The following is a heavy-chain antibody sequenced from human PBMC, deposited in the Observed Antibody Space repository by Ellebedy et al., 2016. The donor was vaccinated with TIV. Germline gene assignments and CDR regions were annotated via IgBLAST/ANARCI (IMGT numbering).Heavy chain of an antibody. D-gene: IGHD2-21*02. CDR3: ARDTLVVVTDSSFDY. CDR1: GFTFSSYW. CDR2: IKQDGSKE. J-gene: IGHJ4*02. V-gene: IGHV3-7*03. Sequence: GESLKISCAASGFTFSSYWMGWVRQAPGKGLEWVANIKQDGSKEFYVDYVKGRITISRDNAKNSLYLQMNNLRAEDTAVYYCARDTLVVVTDSSFDYWGQGTLVTVSS.